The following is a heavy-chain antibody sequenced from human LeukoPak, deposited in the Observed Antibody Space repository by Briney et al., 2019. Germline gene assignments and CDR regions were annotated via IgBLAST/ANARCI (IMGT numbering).Heavy chain of an antibody. CDR3: TRSFGYFDY. J-gene: IGHJ4*02. D-gene: IGHD3-22*01. CDR2: IRSKAYGGTT. CDR1: GFTFGDYA. Sequence: AGGSLRLSCTASGFTFGDYAMSWVRQAPGKGLEWVGFIRSKAYGGTTEYAASVKGRFTISRDDSKSIAYLQMNSLKTEDTAVYYCTRSFGYFDYWGQGTLVTVSS. V-gene: IGHV3-49*04.